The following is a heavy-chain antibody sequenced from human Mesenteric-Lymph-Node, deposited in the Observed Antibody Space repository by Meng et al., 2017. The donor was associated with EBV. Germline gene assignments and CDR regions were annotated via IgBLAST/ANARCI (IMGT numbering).Heavy chain of an antibody. CDR3: ARGEKGPIDY. Sequence: WEAGLVKPPGPLSLSCAVYGGSFGGYYWSCICQPPGKGLEWIGEINHSGSTNYNPSLKSRVTISVDTSNNQFSLKLSSVTAADTAVYYCARGEKGPIDYWGQGTLVTVSS. CDR1: GGSFGGYY. CDR2: INHSGST. J-gene: IGHJ4*02. V-gene: IGHV4-34*01.